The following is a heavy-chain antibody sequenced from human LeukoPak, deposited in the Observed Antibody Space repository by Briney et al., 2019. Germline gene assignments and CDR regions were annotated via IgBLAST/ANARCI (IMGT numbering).Heavy chain of an antibody. Sequence: PGRSLRLSCAASGFTFSSYGMHWVRQAPGKGLEWVAVISYDGNNRNSADSVKGRFTISRDNSKNTLYLQMNSLRAEDTAVYYCAKDQDIAAADYYFDYWGQGTLVTVSS. D-gene: IGHD6-13*01. J-gene: IGHJ4*02. CDR3: AKDQDIAAADYYFDY. CDR2: ISYDGNNR. CDR1: GFTFSSYG. V-gene: IGHV3-30*18.